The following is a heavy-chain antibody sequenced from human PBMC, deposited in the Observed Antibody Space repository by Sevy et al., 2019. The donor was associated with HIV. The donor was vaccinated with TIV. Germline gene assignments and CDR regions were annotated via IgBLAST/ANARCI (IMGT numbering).Heavy chain of an antibody. J-gene: IGHJ4*02. CDR2: ISAYSGDT. CDR3: ARAGAFYYDTSGFSHY. V-gene: IGHV1-18*04. CDR1: GYTFTSHG. D-gene: IGHD3-22*01. Sequence: ASVKVSCKVFGYTFTSHGIIWVRQAPGQGLEWMGWISAYSGDTKYAQNLQGRVTMTTDTSTSTAYMELRSLRSDDTAVYFCARAGAFYYDTSGFSHYWGQGTLVTVSS.